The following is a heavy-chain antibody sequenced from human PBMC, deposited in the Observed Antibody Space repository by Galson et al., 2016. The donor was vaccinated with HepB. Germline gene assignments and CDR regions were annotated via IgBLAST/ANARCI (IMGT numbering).Heavy chain of an antibody. J-gene: IGHJ4*02. V-gene: IGHV3-33*08. CDR3: ARGADDYHSSGYAFEF. CDR1: GFTVNSCG. CDR2: HGDNGDSQ. D-gene: IGHD3-22*01. Sequence: SLRLSCAASGFTVNSCGMHWVRQAAGKGLEWVAYHGDNGDSQLYADAVKGRFTISRDNGKNSLYLQMTSLRAEDTAVYYCARGADDYHSSGYAFEFGGQGTLVTVSS.